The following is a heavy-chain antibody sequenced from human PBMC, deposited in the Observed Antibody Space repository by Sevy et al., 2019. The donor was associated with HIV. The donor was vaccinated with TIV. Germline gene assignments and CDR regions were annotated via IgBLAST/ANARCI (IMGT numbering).Heavy chain of an antibody. Sequence: GGSLRLSCAASGFTFNNYSMNWVRQPPGKGLEWVATLCFGCSEKNYADSVKGRFTISRDNSKNSFYLQMNNLRAEDTDLYYCAGEGCTKPHDYWGQGTLVTVSS. V-gene: IGHV3-23*01. CDR2: LCFGCSEK. D-gene: IGHD2-8*01. J-gene: IGHJ4*02. CDR1: GFTFNNYS. CDR3: AGEGCTKPHDY.